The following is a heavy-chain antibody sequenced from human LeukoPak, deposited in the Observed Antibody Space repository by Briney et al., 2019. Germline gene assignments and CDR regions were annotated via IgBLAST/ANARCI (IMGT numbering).Heavy chain of an antibody. J-gene: IGHJ5*02. CDR1: GFAFSDYA. Sequence: GGSLRLSCAASGFAFSDYAMSWVRQAPGKGLERVSGISGGGRSIYYADSVKGRFNISRDNSKNILYLQMTDVTVEDTAVYYCAKECEQLVGNNWFDPWGQGTLVTVSS. V-gene: IGHV3-23*01. CDR3: AKECEQLVGNNWFDP. D-gene: IGHD1/OR15-1a*01. CDR2: ISGGGRSI.